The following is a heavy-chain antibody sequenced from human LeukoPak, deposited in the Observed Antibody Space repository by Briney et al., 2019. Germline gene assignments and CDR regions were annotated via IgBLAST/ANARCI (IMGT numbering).Heavy chain of an antibody. CDR1: GYTFTNYY. D-gene: IGHD2-15*01. V-gene: IGHV1-46*01. Sequence: ASXXVSCKASGYTFTNYYMHWVRQAPGQGLEWMGFINPSGGSTSYAQKFQGRVTMTRDTSTSTVYMELSSLTSEDTAVYYCARNAASGLDYWGQGTLVTVSS. CDR2: INPSGGST. J-gene: IGHJ4*02. CDR3: ARNAASGLDY.